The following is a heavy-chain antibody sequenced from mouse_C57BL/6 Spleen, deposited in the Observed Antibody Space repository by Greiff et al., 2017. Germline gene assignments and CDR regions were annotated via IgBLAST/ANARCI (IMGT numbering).Heavy chain of an antibody. J-gene: IGHJ1*03. Sequence: VQLQQSGPELVKPGASVKISCKASGYTFTDYYMNWVKQSHGKSLEWIGDINPNNGGTSYNQKFKGKATLTVDKSSSTAYMELRSLTSEDSAVYYCARWGTTVAGYFEVWGTGTTVTVSS. V-gene: IGHV1-26*01. CDR3: ARWGTTVAGYFEV. CDR1: GYTFTDYY. CDR2: INPNNGGT. D-gene: IGHD1-1*01.